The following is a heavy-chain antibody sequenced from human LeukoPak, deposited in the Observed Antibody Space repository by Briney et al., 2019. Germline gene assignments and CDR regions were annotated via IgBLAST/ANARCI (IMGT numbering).Heavy chain of an antibody. Sequence: SETLSLTCTVSGGSISSYYWSWIRQPPGKGLEWIGYIYYSGSTNYNPSLKSRVTISVDTSKNQLSLKLSSVTAADTAVYYCARGQYSSGWANWFDPWGQGTLVTVSS. J-gene: IGHJ5*02. CDR3: ARGQYSSGWANWFDP. CDR1: GGSISSYY. CDR2: IYYSGST. V-gene: IGHV4-59*01. D-gene: IGHD6-19*01.